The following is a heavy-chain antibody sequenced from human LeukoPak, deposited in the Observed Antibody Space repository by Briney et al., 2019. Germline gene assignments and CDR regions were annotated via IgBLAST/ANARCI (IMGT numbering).Heavy chain of an antibody. CDR1: GGSISSGSYY. V-gene: IGHV4-61*02. J-gene: IGHJ5*02. CDR2: IYTSGST. CDR3: AGTDILTGYQQFDP. Sequence: SQTLSLTCTVSGGSISSGSYYWSWIRQPAGKGLEWIGRIYTSGSTNYNPSFKSRVTISVDTSKNQFSLKLSSVTAADTAVYYCAGTDILTGYQQFDPWGQGTLVTVSS. D-gene: IGHD3-9*01.